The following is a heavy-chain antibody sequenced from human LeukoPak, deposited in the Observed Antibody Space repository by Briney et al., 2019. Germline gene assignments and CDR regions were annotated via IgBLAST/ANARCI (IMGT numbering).Heavy chain of an antibody. CDR3: ARDSGYLRYCTNGVCYGSYWYFDL. V-gene: IGHV4-4*07. J-gene: IGHJ2*01. CDR1: GGSISSYY. CDR2: IYTSGST. Sequence: SETLSLTCTVSGGSISSYYWSSIRQPAGKGLEWIGRIYTSGSTNYNPSLKSRVTMSVDTSKNQFSLKLSSVTAADTAVYYCARDSGYLRYCTNGVCYGSYWYFDLWGRGTLVTVSS. D-gene: IGHD2-8*01.